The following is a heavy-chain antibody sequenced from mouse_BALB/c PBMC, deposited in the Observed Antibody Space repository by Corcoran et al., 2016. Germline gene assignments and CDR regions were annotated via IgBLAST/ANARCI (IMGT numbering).Heavy chain of an antibody. V-gene: IGHV9-3-1*01. CDR2: INTYTGEP. J-gene: IGHJ3*01. D-gene: IGHD1-2*01. CDR3: ARRATTATAWFAY. Sequence: QIQLVQSGPELKKPGETVKISCKASGYTFTNYGMNWVKQASGKGLKWMGWINTYTGEPTYADDFKGRFAFSLETSASTAYLQINNLKNEDTATYFCARRATTATAWFAYWGQGTLVTVSA. CDR1: GYTFTNYG.